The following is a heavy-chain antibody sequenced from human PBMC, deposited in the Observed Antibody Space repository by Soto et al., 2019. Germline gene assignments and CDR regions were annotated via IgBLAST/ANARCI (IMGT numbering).Heavy chain of an antibody. CDR2: IIPLFRKT. V-gene: IGHV1-69*01. J-gene: IGHJ6*02. CDR3: ARARLSNGDPNIYFFYGLDV. CDR1: GDMFRNSA. Sequence: QVQLVQSGAEVKRPGSSVKVSCKASGDMFRNSAFTWVRQAPGQGLAWMGVIIPLFRKTDVVQKFQGRVNLTADESTSSLYMEVSSLTSEDTAVYFCARARLSNGDPNIYFFYGLDVWGQGTTITVSS. D-gene: IGHD3-10*01.